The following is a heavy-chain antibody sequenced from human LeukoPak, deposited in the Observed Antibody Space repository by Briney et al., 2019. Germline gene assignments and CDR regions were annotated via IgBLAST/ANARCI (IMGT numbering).Heavy chain of an antibody. CDR2: IIPIFGTA. CDR3: ARGGDTVLYYFDY. D-gene: IGHD4-17*01. Sequence: SVKVSCKASGGTFSSYAISWVRQAPGQGLEWMGGIIPIFGTASYAQKFQGRVTITADKSTSTAYMELSSLRSEDTAVYYCARGGDTVLYYFDYWGQGTLVTVSS. CDR1: GGTFSSYA. J-gene: IGHJ4*02. V-gene: IGHV1-69*06.